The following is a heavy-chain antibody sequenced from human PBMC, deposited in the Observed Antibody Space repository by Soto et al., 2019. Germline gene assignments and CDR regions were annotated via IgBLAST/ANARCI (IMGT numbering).Heavy chain of an antibody. CDR2: INADGGST. V-gene: IGHV1-46*01. Sequence: QVHLVHSGAEVKKPGASVRVSCKASGYSFSDHYIHWVRQAPGQGLDWMGVINADGGSTSYSPRFPGSLPVTADTSTTTIYLALPGLTSDDTAVYYCARDPRSWNYVGFWDSWGQGTLVTVSA. J-gene: IGHJ4*02. CDR3: ARDPRSWNYVGFWDS. CDR1: GYSFSDHY. D-gene: IGHD1-7*01.